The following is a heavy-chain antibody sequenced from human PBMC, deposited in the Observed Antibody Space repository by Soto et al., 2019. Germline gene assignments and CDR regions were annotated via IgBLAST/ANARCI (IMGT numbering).Heavy chain of an antibody. V-gene: IGHV3-33*01. CDR1: GFTFSSYG. D-gene: IGHD6-19*01. CDR3: ARDRGSGKQWLYRDSNRDGMDV. CDR2: IWYDGSNK. J-gene: IGHJ6*02. Sequence: GGSLRLSCAASGFTFSSYGMHWVRQAPGKGLEWVAVIWYDGSNKYYADSVKGRFTISRDNSKNTLYLQMNSLRAEDTAVYYGARDRGSGKQWLYRDSNRDGMDVWGQGTTVTVSS.